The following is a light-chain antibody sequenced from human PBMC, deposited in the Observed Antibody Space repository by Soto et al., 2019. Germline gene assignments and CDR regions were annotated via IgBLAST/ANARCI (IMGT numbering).Light chain of an antibody. CDR2: LGS. CDR1: QILLHSNGYNY. CDR3: MQPLQSWT. J-gene: IGKJ1*01. V-gene: IGKV2-28*01. Sequence: DIVMTQSPLSLPATPVDPASISFRSSQILLHSNGYNYLDWYLQKPGQSPQLLIYLGSNRASGVPDRFSGSGSGTDFTLKISRVEAEDVGVYYCMQPLQSWTFGQGTKVDIK.